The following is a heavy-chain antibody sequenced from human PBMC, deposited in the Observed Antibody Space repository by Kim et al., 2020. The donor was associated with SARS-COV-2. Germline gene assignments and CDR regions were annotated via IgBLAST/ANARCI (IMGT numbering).Heavy chain of an antibody. J-gene: IGHJ4*02. D-gene: IGHD3-22*01. V-gene: IGHV3-23*01. CDR2: ISGSGGST. CDR3: AKAERSTYYYDSSGYD. CDR1: GFTFSSYA. Sequence: GGSLRLSCAASGFTFSSYAMSWVRQAPGKGLEWVSAISGSGGSTYYADSVKGRFTISRDNSKNTVYLQMNSLRGEDTAVYYCAKAERSTYYYDSSGYDWGQGTLVTVSS.